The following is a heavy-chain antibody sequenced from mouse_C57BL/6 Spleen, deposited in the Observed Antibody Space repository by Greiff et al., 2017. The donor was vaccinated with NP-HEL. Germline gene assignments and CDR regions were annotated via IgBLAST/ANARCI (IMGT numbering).Heavy chain of an antibody. Sequence: EVMLVESGGGLVQPGGSLKLSCAASGFTFSDYYMYWVRQTPEKRLEWVAYISNGGGSTYYPDTVKGRFTISRDNAKNTLYLQMSRLKSEDTAMYYCARQRVLRQGYFDVWGTGTTVTVSS. CDR1: GFTFSDYY. J-gene: IGHJ1*03. CDR3: ARQRVLRQGYFDV. CDR2: ISNGGGST. D-gene: IGHD1-2*01. V-gene: IGHV5-12*01.